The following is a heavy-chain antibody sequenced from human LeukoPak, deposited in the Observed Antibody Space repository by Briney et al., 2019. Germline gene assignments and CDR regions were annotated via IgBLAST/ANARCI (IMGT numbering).Heavy chain of an antibody. CDR3: ARGKRYCSSTSCYDIDY. J-gene: IGHJ4*02. Sequence: ASVKVSCKASGYTFTSYDINWVRQAPGQGLEWMGWMKPNSGNTGYAQKFQGRVTITRNNSISTAYMELSSLRSEDTAVYYCARGKRYCSSTSCYDIDYWGQGTLVTVSS. V-gene: IGHV1-8*03. CDR1: GYTFTSYD. D-gene: IGHD2-2*01. CDR2: MKPNSGNT.